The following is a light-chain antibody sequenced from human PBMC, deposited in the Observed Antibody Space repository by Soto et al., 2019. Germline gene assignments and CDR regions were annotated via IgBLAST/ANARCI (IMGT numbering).Light chain of an antibody. J-gene: IGKJ4*01. CDR1: QGIASN. V-gene: IGKV3-15*01. CDR3: QQYNNWPFT. CDR2: GAS. Sequence: IVMTQSPATLSVSPGERVTLSCRASQGIASNLAWYQQKPGQAPRLLIYGASTRATGIPASFSGSESGTECTLTISSLQSEDFAVYYCQQYNNWPFTFGGGTKVEIK.